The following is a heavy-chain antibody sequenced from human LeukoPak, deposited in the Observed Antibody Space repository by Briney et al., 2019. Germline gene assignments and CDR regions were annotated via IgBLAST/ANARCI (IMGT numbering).Heavy chain of an antibody. V-gene: IGHV3-53*01. CDR1: GFTVSTNY. Sequence: PGGSLRLSCAASGFTVSTNYMSWVRQAPGKGLEWVSTIYSDDTTYYADSVKGRFTISRDNAKNSLYLQMNSLRAEDTAVYYCARDXPAXCXXDXXXXXDYXXXGTLVTVS. CDR2: IYSDDTT. J-gene: IGHJ4*01. CDR3: ARDXPAXCXXDXXXXXDY. D-gene: IGHD2-2*01.